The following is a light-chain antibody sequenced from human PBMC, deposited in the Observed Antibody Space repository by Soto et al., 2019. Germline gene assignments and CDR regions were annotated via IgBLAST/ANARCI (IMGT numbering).Light chain of an antibody. CDR1: QSVDSRH. CDR2: GAS. CDR3: QHYGASPYT. J-gene: IGKJ2*01. V-gene: IGKV3-20*01. Sequence: EIVVTKSPCTLSLSPGERATLSCWASQSVDSRHLAWYQQKPGQAPRLLIYGASNRATVIPVRFSGSGSVTDFTRTITRLEHEAFAVYYCQHYGASPYTFGQATELAIQ.